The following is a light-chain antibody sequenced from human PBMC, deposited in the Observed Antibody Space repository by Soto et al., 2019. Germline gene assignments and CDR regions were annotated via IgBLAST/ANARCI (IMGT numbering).Light chain of an antibody. J-gene: IGKJ5*01. V-gene: IGKV4-1*01. Sequence: DIVLTQSPDSLAVSLGERATFNCKSSQTLLYNDKNYLAWYQQKPGQPPRLLIYWASTRQSGVPARFSGSGSETDFTLTISSLQAEDVAIYYCQQYYTNPITFGQGTRLEIK. CDR2: WAS. CDR3: QQYYTNPIT. CDR1: QTLLYNDKNY.